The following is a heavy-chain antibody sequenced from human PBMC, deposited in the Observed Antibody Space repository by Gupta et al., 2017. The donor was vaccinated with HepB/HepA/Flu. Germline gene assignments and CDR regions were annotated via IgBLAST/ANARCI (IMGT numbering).Heavy chain of an antibody. CDR1: GYTFTGYY. J-gene: IGHJ6*03. CDR3: ARDRHDSLVVVPAASYYMDV. Sequence: QVQLVQSGAAVKKPGASVKVSCKASGYTFTGYYMHWVRQAPGQGLEWMGWINPNSGGTNYAQKFQGRVTMTRDTSISTAYMELSRLRSDDTAVYYCARDRHDSLVVVPAASYYMDVWGKGTTVTVSS. D-gene: IGHD2-2*01. CDR2: INPNSGGT. V-gene: IGHV1-2*02.